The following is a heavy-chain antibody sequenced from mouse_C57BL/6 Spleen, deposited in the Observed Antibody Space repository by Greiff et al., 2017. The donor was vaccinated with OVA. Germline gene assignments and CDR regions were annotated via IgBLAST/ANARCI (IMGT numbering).Heavy chain of an antibody. V-gene: IGHV5-9-1*02. CDR3: TRDRNSGYFDY. D-gene: IGHD3-1*01. CDR1: GFTFSSYA. Sequence: EVKLVESGAGLVKPGGSLKLSCAASGFTFSSYAMSWVRQTPEKRLEWVAYISSGGDYIYYADTVKGRFTISRDNAMNTLYLQMSSLKSEDTAMYYCTRDRNSGYFDYWGQGTTLTVSS. J-gene: IGHJ2*01. CDR2: ISSGGDYI.